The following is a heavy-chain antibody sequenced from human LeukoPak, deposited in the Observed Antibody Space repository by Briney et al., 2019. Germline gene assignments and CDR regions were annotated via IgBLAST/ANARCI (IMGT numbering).Heavy chain of an antibody. D-gene: IGHD6-19*01. V-gene: IGHV3-23*01. CDR1: GFTFSSYA. Sequence: GGSLRLSCAASGFTFSSYAMNWVRQAPGKGLEWVSVISGSGDSTYYAGSVKGRFTISRDNSKNTLCLQMNSLRVEDTAVYYCAKDPSPSIAVSYYMDVWGKGTTVTVSS. CDR3: AKDPSPSIAVSYYMDV. CDR2: ISGSGDST. J-gene: IGHJ6*03.